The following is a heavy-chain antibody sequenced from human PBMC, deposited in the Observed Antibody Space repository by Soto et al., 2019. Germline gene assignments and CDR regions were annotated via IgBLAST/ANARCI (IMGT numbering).Heavy chain of an antibody. CDR3: ARGAQPHPGGYSYGYYFDY. J-gene: IGHJ4*02. V-gene: IGHV1-3*01. D-gene: IGHD5-18*01. Sequence: ASVKVSCKASGYTFTSCAMHWVRQAPGQRLEWMGWINAGNGNTKYSQKFQGRVTITRDTSASTAYMELSSLRSEDTAVYYCARGAQPHPGGYSYGYYFDYWGQGTLVTAPQ. CDR2: INAGNGNT. CDR1: GYTFTSCA.